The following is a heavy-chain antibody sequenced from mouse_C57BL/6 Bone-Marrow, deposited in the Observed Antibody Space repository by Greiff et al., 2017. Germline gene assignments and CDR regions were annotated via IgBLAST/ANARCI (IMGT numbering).Heavy chain of an antibody. J-gene: IGHJ2*01. CDR2: IYPSDGST. CDR1: GYTFTDHS. V-gene: IGHV1-78*01. CDR3: ARREDGNYEDY. Sequence: VQVVESDAELVKPGASVKISCKASGYTFTDHSIHWMKQRPEQGLEWIGYIYPSDGSTKYNEKFKGKATLTADTSSSTAYMQLNSLASEDSAVYVCARREDGNYEDYWGQGTTLTVSS. D-gene: IGHD2-1*01.